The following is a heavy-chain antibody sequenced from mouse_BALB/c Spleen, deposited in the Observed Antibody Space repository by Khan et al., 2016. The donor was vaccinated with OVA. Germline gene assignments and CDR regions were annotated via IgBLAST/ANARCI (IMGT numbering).Heavy chain of an antibody. CDR2: INTYTGEP. CDR1: GYTFTTYG. V-gene: IGHV9-3-1*01. Sequence: QIQLVQSGPELKKPGVTVKISCKASGYTFTTYGMNWVKQAPGKGLKWMGWINTYTGEPTYVADFKGRFAFSLETSASTAYLQINNLKNEDTATYCCGRSGYSETMDYWGQGTSVTVSS. D-gene: IGHD2-14*01. CDR3: GRSGYSETMDY. J-gene: IGHJ4*01.